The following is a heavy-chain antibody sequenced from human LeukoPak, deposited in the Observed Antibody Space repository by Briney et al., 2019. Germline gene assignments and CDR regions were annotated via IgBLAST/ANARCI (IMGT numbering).Heavy chain of an antibody. CDR1: GFTFSSYA. CDR2: IGGSGYST. Sequence: GGSLRLSCAASGFTFSSYAMSWLRQAPGRGLEWVSSIGGSGYSTYYADSVKGRFTISRDNSKNTLHLQMSSLRAEDTAVYYCARDRGGYCSSTSCSLYFDSWGQGTVVTVSS. J-gene: IGHJ4*02. V-gene: IGHV3-23*01. CDR3: ARDRGGYCSSTSCSLYFDS. D-gene: IGHD2-2*01.